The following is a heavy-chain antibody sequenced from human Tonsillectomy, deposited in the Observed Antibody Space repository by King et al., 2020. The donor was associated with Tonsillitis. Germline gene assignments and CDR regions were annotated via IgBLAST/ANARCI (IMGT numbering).Heavy chain of an antibody. D-gene: IGHD6-19*01. V-gene: IGHV3-7*01. CDR3: AREYSSGWYGGAFDI. J-gene: IGHJ3*02. Sequence: DVQLVESGGGLVQPGGPLRLSCAASEFTFSSYGMNWVPQAPGKGLEWLANIKQDGSEEYYVDSVKGRFTISRDNAKNSLYLQMNSLRAEDTAVYYCAREYSSGWYGGAFDIWGQGTMVTVSS. CDR1: EFTFSSYG. CDR2: IKQDGSEE.